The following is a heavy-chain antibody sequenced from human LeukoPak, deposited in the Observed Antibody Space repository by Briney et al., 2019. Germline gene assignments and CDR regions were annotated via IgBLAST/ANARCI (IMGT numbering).Heavy chain of an antibody. V-gene: IGHV1-46*01. Sequence: ASVKVSFKSSGYTFTNYDIHWLRQAPGQGLEWMGIINPSGGSKSYAQKFQGRVTMTRDTSTSTVYMGLSSLRSEDTAVYYCARGPKITMLVDGAFDIWGQGTMVTVSS. CDR3: ARGPKITMLVDGAFDI. J-gene: IGHJ3*02. D-gene: IGHD3-22*01. CDR2: INPSGGSK. CDR1: GYTFTNYD.